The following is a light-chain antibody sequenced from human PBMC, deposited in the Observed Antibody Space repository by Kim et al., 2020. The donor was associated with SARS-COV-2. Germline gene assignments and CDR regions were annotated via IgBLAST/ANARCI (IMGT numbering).Light chain of an antibody. V-gene: IGLV3-25*03. CDR1: TLPEKQ. CDR2: KDN. CDR3: QSADGSGTYV. J-gene: IGLJ1*01. Sequence: VSPGQTARITRSGDTLPEKQTYWYQQKSGQAPLLVIYKDNERPSGIPGRFSGSSSGTTVTLTISGVQAEDDADYYCQSADGSGTYVFGTGTKVTVL.